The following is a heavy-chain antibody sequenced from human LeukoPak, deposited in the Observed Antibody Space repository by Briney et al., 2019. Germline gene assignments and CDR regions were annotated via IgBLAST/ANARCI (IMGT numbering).Heavy chain of an antibody. CDR1: GFTFSSYA. CDR3: AKDSDFWSGYYHHIDY. J-gene: IGHJ4*02. CDR2: ISGSGGST. Sequence: GGSLRLSCAASGFTFSSYAMSWVRQAPGKGLEWVSAISGSGGSTYYADSVKGRFTISRDNSKNTLYLQMNSLRAEDTAVYYCAKDSDFWSGYYHHIDYWGQGTLVTVSS. V-gene: IGHV3-23*01. D-gene: IGHD3-3*01.